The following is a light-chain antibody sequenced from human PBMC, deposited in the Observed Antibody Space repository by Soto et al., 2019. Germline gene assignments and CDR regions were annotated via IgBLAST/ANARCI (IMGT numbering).Light chain of an antibody. CDR2: QDN. V-gene: IGLV3-1*01. Sequence: SYELTQPSSVSVSPGQTASITCSGEKLGDKYACWYQQKPGQSPVLVIYQDNKRPSGIPERFSGSNSGNTATLTICGTQTMDEADYYCQAWDSSTYVFGTGTKLTVL. CDR1: KLGDKY. J-gene: IGLJ1*01. CDR3: QAWDSSTYV.